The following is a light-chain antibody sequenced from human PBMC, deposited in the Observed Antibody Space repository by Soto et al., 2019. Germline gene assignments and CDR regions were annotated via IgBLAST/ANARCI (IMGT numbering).Light chain of an antibody. CDR1: QSVSSSY. CDR2: GAS. J-gene: IGKJ1*01. Sequence: ESVVTQSPGTLSLCPGERATLSCRAAQSVSSSYLAWYQQKPGQAPRLLIYGASSRATGIPDRFSGSGSGTDFTLTISRLEPEDFAVYYCQQYGSSPLWTFGQGTKVDIK. CDR3: QQYGSSPLWT. V-gene: IGKV3-20*01.